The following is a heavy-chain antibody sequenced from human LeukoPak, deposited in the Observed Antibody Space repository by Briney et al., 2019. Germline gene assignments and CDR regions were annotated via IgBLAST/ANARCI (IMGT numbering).Heavy chain of an antibody. CDR1: GFTFSSYT. J-gene: IGHJ4*02. Sequence: GGSLRLSCAASGFTFSSYTMNWVRQAPGKGLEWVSSISIGGDYIYYADSVTGRFTISRDNVKNSLYLQMNSLRDEDTAVYYCARDRYYYGSGSSRCDYWGQGTLVTVSS. D-gene: IGHD3-10*01. CDR2: ISIGGDYI. V-gene: IGHV3-21*01. CDR3: ARDRYYYGSGSSRCDY.